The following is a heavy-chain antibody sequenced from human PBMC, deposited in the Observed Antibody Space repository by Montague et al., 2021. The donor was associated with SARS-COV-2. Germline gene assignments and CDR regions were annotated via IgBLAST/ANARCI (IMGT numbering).Heavy chain of an antibody. CDR1: GFSLITGGVC. CDR3: ARSYGTTSVTGDFDY. CDR2: XVWDDDK. Sequence: PALVKPTQTLTLTCTFSGFSLITGGVCVSWIRQPPGKALEWLTLXVWDDDKYYSSSLKTSLTISKDTSKNQVVLTMTNMDPVDTATYYCARSYGTTSVTGDFDYWGQGTLVTVSS. J-gene: IGHJ4*02. D-gene: IGHD1-20*01. V-gene: IGHV2-70*01.